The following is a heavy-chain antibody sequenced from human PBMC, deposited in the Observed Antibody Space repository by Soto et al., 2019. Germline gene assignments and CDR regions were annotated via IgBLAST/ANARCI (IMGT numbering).Heavy chain of an antibody. V-gene: IGHV1-58*01. D-gene: IGHD3-10*01. CDR2: IVVGSGNT. J-gene: IGHJ4*02. CDR3: AGGSGSYVFDY. Sequence: SVKVSCKAPGFTFTSSAVQWVRQARGQRLEWIGWIVVGSGNTNYAQKFQERVTITRDMSTSTAYMELSSLRSEDTAVYYCAGGSGSYVFDYWGQGTLVTVSS. CDR1: GFTFTSSA.